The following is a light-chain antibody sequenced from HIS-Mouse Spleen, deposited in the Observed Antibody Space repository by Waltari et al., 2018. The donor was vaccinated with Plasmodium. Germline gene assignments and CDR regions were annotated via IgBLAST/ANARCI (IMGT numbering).Light chain of an antibody. CDR1: DFPTKY. Sequence: SYELTQQPSVSVSPGPTARITCSGDDFPTKYANWYQKKSGQAPVLVIYEESKRPSGIPERFSGSSSGTMATLTISGAQVEDEADYYCYSTDSSGNHRVFGGGTKLTVL. CDR2: EES. CDR3: YSTDSSGNHRV. J-gene: IGLJ3*02. V-gene: IGLV3-10*01.